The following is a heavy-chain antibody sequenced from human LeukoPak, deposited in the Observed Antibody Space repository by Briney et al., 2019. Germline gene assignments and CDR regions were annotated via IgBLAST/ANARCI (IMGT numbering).Heavy chain of an antibody. CDR3: ARDAGHYDSSGYYPPNWFDP. CDR2: IYYSGST. CDR1: GGPISSYY. V-gene: IGHV4-59*01. J-gene: IGHJ5*02. Sequence: PSETLSLTCTVSGGPISSYYWSWIRQPPGKGLEWIGYIYYSGSTNYNPSLKSRVTISVDTSKNQFSLKLSSVTAADTAVYYCARDAGHYDSSGYYPPNWFDPWGQGTLVTVSS. D-gene: IGHD3-22*01.